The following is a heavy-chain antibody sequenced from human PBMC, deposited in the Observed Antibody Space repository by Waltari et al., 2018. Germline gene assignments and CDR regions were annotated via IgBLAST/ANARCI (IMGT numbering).Heavy chain of an antibody. CDR2: IYHSGTT. V-gene: IGHV4-38-2*01. Sequence: QVQLQESGPGLVKPSETLSLTCDVSVYSINSGYFWGWIRQPQGKGLEWIATIYHSGTTFYNPSLTRRVTTSMDTSKNQFSLTLKSVTAADTAVYYCTRQVLGYCTSAACRRLESWGQGTLVTVSS. CDR1: VYSINSGYF. CDR3: TRQVLGYCTSAACRRLES. J-gene: IGHJ4*02. D-gene: IGHD2-2*03.